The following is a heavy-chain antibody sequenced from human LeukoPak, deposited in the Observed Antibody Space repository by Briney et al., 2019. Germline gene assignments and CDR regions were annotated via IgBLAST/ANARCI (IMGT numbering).Heavy chain of an antibody. Sequence: GGSLRLSCAASGLIFSSYAVSWVRQVPGKGLEWVSAISGSGGSTLYADSVKGRFTISRDNSKNTLYLQMNSLRAEDTAVYYCAKDRELLLWFGELDYWGQGTLVTVSS. D-gene: IGHD3-10*01. V-gene: IGHV3-23*01. CDR1: GLIFSSYA. CDR3: AKDRELLLWFGELDY. J-gene: IGHJ4*02. CDR2: ISGSGGST.